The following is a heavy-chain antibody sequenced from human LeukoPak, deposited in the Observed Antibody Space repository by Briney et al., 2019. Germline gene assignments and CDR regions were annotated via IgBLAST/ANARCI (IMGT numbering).Heavy chain of an antibody. CDR1: GYSFTSYW. CDR3: ARHLGPYDSGTDS. J-gene: IGHJ4*02. D-gene: IGHD5-12*01. Sequence: GASLQISCKGSGYSFTSYWITWVRQMPGKGLEWVGTVDPSDSYTDYSPSFDGRVTISVDKSFSTAYLQLSSLKASDSAMFYCARHLGPYDSGTDSWGQGTLVTVSS. V-gene: IGHV5-10-1*01. CDR2: VDPSDSYT.